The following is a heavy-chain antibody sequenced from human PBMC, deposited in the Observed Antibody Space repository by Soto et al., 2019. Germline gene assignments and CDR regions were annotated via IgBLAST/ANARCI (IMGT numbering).Heavy chain of an antibody. CDR3: GRLARGAAGGTF. D-gene: IGHD6-13*01. J-gene: IGHJ4*02. CDR2: IKQDGSEK. Sequence: PLGGSLRLSCVASGFTFSSYYMMWARQVPGRGLEWLAKIKQDGSEKSYVDSVRGRFTISRDNAKESVYLQMDSLRADDTAVYFCGRLARGAAGGTFWGQGTLVTVSS. V-gene: IGHV3-7*03. CDR1: GFTFSSYY.